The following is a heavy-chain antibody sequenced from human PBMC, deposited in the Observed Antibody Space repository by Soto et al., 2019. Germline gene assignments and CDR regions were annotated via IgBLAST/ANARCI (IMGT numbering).Heavy chain of an antibody. Sequence: ASVKVSCKSAAYTFTGYYIHWVRQAPGQGLEWMGWINPNSGGTNYAQKFQGRVTMTRDTSISTAYMELSRLRSDDTAVYYCARDRSTLYQLPSCGMDVWGQGTTVTVSS. CDR2: INPNSGGT. D-gene: IGHD2-2*01. J-gene: IGHJ6*02. CDR3: ARDRSTLYQLPSCGMDV. V-gene: IGHV1-2*02. CDR1: AYTFTGYY.